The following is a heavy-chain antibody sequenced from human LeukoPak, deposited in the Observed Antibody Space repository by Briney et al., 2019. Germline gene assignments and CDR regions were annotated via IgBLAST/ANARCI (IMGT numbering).Heavy chain of an antibody. CDR3: ARDLGTVVTFPDS. CDR1: GFTFSSYW. CDR2: IKQDGSEK. V-gene: IGHV3-7*01. J-gene: IGHJ4*02. Sequence: GGSLRLSCAASGFTFSSYWMSWVRQAPGKGLEWVANIKQDGSEKYYVDSVKGRFTISRDNAKNSLYLQMNSLRAEDTAVYYCARDLGTVVTFPDSWGQGTLVTVSS. D-gene: IGHD4-23*01.